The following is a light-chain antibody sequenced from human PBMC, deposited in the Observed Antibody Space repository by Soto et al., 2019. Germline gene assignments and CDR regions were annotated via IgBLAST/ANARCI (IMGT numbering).Light chain of an antibody. V-gene: IGKV1-5*03. CDR2: KAS. J-gene: IGKJ4*01. CDR3: QQYNIYWGLT. CDR1: QSISSW. Sequence: DIQMTQSPSTLSASVGDRVTITCRASQSISSWLAWYQVKPGKAPKLLIYKASTLESGVPSRFSGSGSGTEFTLTITSLQPDDFATYYCQQYNIYWGLTFGGGTKVEIK.